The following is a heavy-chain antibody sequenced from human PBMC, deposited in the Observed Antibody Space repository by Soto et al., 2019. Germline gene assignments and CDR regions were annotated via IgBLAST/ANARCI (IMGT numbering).Heavy chain of an antibody. CDR2: IYYSGST. CDR1: GGSMSRGGYY. Sequence: PSETLSLTCTVSGGSMSRGGYYWSWIRQYPGKGLECIGYIYYSGSTNYNPSLRSRVGISLDTSKNQFSLKLTSVTAADTAVYYCATTGGYYDASGPKHLQYWGQGTVVTVSS. J-gene: IGHJ1*01. V-gene: IGHV4-31*03. CDR3: ATTGGYYDASGPKHLQY. D-gene: IGHD3-22*01.